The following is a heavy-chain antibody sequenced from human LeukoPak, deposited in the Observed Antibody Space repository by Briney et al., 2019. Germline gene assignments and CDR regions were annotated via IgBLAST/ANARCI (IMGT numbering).Heavy chain of an antibody. D-gene: IGHD3-22*01. CDR2: INPNSGGA. J-gene: IGHJ4*02. CDR1: GYTFTGYY. V-gene: IGHV1-2*02. Sequence: ASVKVSCKASGYTFTGYYMHWVRQAPGQGLEWMGWINPNSGGANYAQKFQGRVTMTRDTSISTAYMELSRLRSDDTAVYYCANYDSSGYPYFDYWGQGTLVTVSS. CDR3: ANYDSSGYPYFDY.